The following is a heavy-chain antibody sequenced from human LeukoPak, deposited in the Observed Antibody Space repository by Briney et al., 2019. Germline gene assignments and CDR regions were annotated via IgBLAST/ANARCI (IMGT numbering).Heavy chain of an antibody. V-gene: IGHV3-33*01. CDR2: IWYDGSNK. Sequence: RGSLRLSCAASGFTFSSYGMHWVRQAPGKGLEWVAVIWYDGSNKYYADSVKGRFTISRDNSKNKLYLQMNSLRAEDTAVYYCARELEIYYGSGSYYNFDYWGQGTLVTVSS. D-gene: IGHD3-10*01. J-gene: IGHJ4*02. CDR3: ARELEIYYGSGSYYNFDY. CDR1: GFTFSSYG.